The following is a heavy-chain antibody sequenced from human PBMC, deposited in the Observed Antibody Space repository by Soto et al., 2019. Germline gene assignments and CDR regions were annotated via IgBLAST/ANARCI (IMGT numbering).Heavy chain of an antibody. J-gene: IGHJ6*02. CDR2: ISPKSGVT. V-gene: IGHV1-2*02. Sequence: ASVKVSCKASGYSFINYYTHWVRRAPGQGFEWMGRISPKSGVTDYAQKFQGRVSLTWDTSLNTAYMELSSPMSEDTAVYYCAKRSGSGIYYYGMDVWGQGTTVTVSS. D-gene: IGHD3-10*01. CDR1: GYSFINYY. CDR3: AKRSGSGIYYYGMDV.